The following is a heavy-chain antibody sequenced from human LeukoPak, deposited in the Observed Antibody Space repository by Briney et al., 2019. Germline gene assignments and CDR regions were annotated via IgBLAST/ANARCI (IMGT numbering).Heavy chain of an antibody. D-gene: IGHD2-2*01. CDR1: GYSFTSYW. CDR2: IIPILGIA. J-gene: IGHJ5*02. V-gene: IGHV1-69*04. Sequence: KISCKGSGYSFTSYWIGWVRQMPGKGLEWMGRIIPILGIANYAQKFQGRVTITADKSTSTAYMELSSLRSEDTAVYYCARGGLMPADNWFDPWGQGTLVTVSS. CDR3: ARGGLMPADNWFDP.